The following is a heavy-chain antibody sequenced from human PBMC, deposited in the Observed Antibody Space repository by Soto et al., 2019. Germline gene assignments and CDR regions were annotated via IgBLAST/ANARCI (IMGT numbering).Heavy chain of an antibody. CDR3: ARVDFSFVGYYYDSSGPSDY. Sequence: GGSLRLSCAASGFTFSSYAMHWVRQAPGKGLEWVAVISYDGSNKYYADSVKGRFTISRDNSKNTLYLQMNSLRAEDTAVYYCARVDFSFVGYYYDSSGPSDYWGQGTLVTVSS. J-gene: IGHJ4*02. CDR1: GFTFSSYA. D-gene: IGHD3-22*01. V-gene: IGHV3-30-3*01. CDR2: ISYDGSNK.